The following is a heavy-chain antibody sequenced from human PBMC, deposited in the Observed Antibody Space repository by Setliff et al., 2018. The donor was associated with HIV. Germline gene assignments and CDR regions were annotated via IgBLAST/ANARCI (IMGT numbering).Heavy chain of an antibody. Sequence: PSETLSLTCTVSGASISSFYWSWIRQPPGKGLDWIGYIYYSGSTNYNPSLKSRVTMSVDTSKNRFSLKLNSVTAADTAVYYCARLNQQWLVRDSGSNWLDPWGQGILVTVSS. CDR3: ARLNQQWLVRDSGSNWLDP. CDR1: GASISSFY. J-gene: IGHJ5*02. CDR2: IYYSGST. V-gene: IGHV4-59*08. D-gene: IGHD6-19*01.